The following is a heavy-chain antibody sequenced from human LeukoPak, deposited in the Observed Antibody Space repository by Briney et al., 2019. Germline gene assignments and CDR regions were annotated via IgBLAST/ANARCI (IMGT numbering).Heavy chain of an antibody. D-gene: IGHD3-10*01. CDR2: IYYSGST. V-gene: IGHV4-59*12. J-gene: IGHJ3*02. CDR3: ARDGMVRGAFDI. CDR1: GGSISSYH. Sequence: SETLSLTCTVSGGSISSYHWSWIRQPPGKGLEWIGYIYYSGSTNYNPSLKSRVTMSVDTSKNQFSLKLSSVTAADTAVYYCARDGMVRGAFDIWGQGTMVTVSS.